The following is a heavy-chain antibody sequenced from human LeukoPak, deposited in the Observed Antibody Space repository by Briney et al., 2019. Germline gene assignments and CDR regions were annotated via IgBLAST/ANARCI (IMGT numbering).Heavy chain of an antibody. J-gene: IGHJ4*02. CDR2: ISSSSTI. V-gene: IGHV3-48*01. CDR3: AREANDYGDY. CDR1: GFTFSSYS. Sequence: GGSLRLSCAASGFTFSSYSMNWVRQAPGKGLEWVSYISSSSTIYCADSVKGRFTISRDNAKNSLYLQMNSLRAEDTAVYYCAREANDYGDYWGQGTLVTVSS.